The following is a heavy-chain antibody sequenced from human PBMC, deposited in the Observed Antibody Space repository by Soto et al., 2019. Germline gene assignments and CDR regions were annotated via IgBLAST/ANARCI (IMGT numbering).Heavy chain of an antibody. CDR1: AFTFRSYT. D-gene: IGHD4-4*01. Sequence: QVQLVESGGGVVQPGRSLRLSCAASAFTFRSYTMHWVRQAPGKGLEWVATISYDGRKTKYADSVRSRFTISRDNSKSTLLLQSDSLRPEDTAVYYCAKDRDSSYFPPPSYVDSWGQGTLVTVSS. J-gene: IGHJ4*02. CDR2: ISYDGRKT. V-gene: IGHV3-30*04. CDR3: AKDRDSSYFPPPSYVDS.